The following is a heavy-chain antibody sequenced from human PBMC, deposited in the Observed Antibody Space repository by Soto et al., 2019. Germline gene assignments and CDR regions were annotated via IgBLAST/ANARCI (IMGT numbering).Heavy chain of an antibody. CDR3: ASSLYGSGSPDY. D-gene: IGHD3-10*01. CDR1: GGSFSGYY. V-gene: IGHV4-34*01. J-gene: IGHJ4*02. CDR2: INHSGST. Sequence: PSETLSLTCAVYGGSFSGYYWSWIRQPPGEGLEWIGEINHSGSTNYNPSLKSRVTISVDTSKNQFSLKLSSVTAADTAVYYCASSLYGSGSPDYWGQGTLVTVSS.